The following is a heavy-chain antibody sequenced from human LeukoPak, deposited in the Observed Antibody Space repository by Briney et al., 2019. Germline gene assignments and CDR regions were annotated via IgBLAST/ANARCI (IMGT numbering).Heavy chain of an antibody. V-gene: IGHV4-31*03. Sequence: PSQTLSLTCSVSGGSISSGGYYWSWIRQHPGKGLEWIGYIYYSGSTYYNPSLKSRVTISVDTSKNQFSLKLSSVTAADTAVYYCARGTDYYGSGIFWGQGTLVTVSS. D-gene: IGHD3-10*01. J-gene: IGHJ4*02. CDR3: ARGTDYYGSGIF. CDR1: GGSISSGGYY. CDR2: IYYSGST.